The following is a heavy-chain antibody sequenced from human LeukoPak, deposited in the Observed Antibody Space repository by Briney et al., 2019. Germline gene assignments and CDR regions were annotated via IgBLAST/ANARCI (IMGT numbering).Heavy chain of an antibody. CDR2: ISSSSSYI. CDR3: AKDYSKTSYYGSGTYYRPNWFDP. CDR1: GFTFSSYS. Sequence: GGSLRLSCAASGFTFSSYSMNWVRQAPGKGLEWVSSISSSSSYIYYADSVKGRFTISRDNSKNTLYLQMNSLRPDDTAVYYCAKDYSKTSYYGSGTYYRPNWFDPWGQGTLVTVSS. V-gene: IGHV3-21*01. J-gene: IGHJ5*02. D-gene: IGHD3-10*01.